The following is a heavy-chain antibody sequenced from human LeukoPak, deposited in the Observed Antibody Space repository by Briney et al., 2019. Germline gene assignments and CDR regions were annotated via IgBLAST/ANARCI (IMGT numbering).Heavy chain of an antibody. CDR1: GGSISSGSYY. Sequence: PSQTLSLTCTVSGGSISSGSYYWSWIRQPAGKGLEWIGRIYTSGSTNYNPSLKSRVTISVDTSKNQFSLQLNSVTPEDTAVYYCARVVEYSSGWYGGYYFDYWGQGTLVTVSS. J-gene: IGHJ4*02. CDR2: IYTSGST. D-gene: IGHD6-19*01. CDR3: ARVVEYSSGWYGGYYFDY. V-gene: IGHV4-61*02.